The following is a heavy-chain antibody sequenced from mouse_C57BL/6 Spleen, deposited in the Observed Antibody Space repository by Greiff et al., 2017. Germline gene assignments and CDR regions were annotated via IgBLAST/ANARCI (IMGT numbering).Heavy chain of an antibody. J-gene: IGHJ2*01. CDR2: IHPNSGST. Sequence: QVQLQQPGAELVKPGASVKLSCKASGYTFTSYWMHWVKQRPGQGLEWIGMIHPNSGSTNYNEKFKSKATLTVDKSSSTAYMQLSSLTSEDSAVYYCAREDGNSPYDFDYWGQGTTLTVSS. V-gene: IGHV1-64*01. D-gene: IGHD2-1*01. CDR1: GYTFTSYW. CDR3: AREDGNSPYDFDY.